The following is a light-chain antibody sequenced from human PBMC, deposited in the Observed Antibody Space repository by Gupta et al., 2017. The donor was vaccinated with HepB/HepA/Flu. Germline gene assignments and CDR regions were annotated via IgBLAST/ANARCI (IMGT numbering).Light chain of an antibody. CDR1: QSVRSY. Sequence: EIVLTQSPATLSLSPGERATLPCTASQSVRSYLAWYQQKPGQAPSLLIYDASERAAGIPARFSGSGSGTDFSLTISSLEPEDFALYYCLQRSTWPWTFGQGTKVEVK. CDR3: LQRSTWPWT. CDR2: DAS. V-gene: IGKV3-11*01. J-gene: IGKJ1*01.